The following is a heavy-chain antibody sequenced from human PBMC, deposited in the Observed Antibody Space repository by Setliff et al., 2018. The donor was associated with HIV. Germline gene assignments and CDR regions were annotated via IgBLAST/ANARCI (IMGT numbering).Heavy chain of an antibody. CDR1: GFTFTYHA. CDR3: AKDYTATFWEYNWFDL. CDR2: ISGSGDST. V-gene: IGHV3-23*01. Sequence: GSLRLSCAASGFTFTYHAMTWVRQAPGKGLEWVAGISGSGDSTYYAESVKGRFIISRDNSKDTLSLQLNNVRAEDTAVYFCAKDYTATFWEYNWFDLWGQGILVTVSS. D-gene: IGHD3-3*01. J-gene: IGHJ5*02.